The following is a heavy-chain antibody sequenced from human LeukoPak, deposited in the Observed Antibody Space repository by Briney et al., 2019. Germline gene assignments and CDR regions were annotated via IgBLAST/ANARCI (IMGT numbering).Heavy chain of an antibody. J-gene: IGHJ4*02. CDR1: GYTFTSYY. D-gene: IGHD3-22*01. Sequence: ASVKVSCKASGYTFTSYYMHWVRQAPGQGLEWMGIINPSGGSTSYAQKFQGRVTMTRDTSTGTVYMELSSLRSEDTAVFCCARELHFVDISGYYYRDYSFDYWGQGTLVTVSS. CDR3: ARELHFVDISGYYYRDYSFDY. CDR2: INPSGGST. V-gene: IGHV1-46*01.